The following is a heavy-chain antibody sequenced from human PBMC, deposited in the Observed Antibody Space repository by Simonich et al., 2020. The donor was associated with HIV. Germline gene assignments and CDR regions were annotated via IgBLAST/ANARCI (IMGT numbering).Heavy chain of an antibody. D-gene: IGHD3-22*01. V-gene: IGHV4-34*01. CDR3: ASLDPMYYYDSSGYFDDAFDI. CDR2: INHSGST. Sequence: QVQLQQWGAGLLKPSETLSLTCAVYGGSSSGYYWSWIRQPPGKGVEWIGEINHSGSTNSNPSLKIRVTISADTSKNHFSLKLRSVTAAVTAVYYCASLDPMYYYDSSGYFDDAFDIWGQGTMVTVSS. CDR1: GGSSSGYY. J-gene: IGHJ3*02.